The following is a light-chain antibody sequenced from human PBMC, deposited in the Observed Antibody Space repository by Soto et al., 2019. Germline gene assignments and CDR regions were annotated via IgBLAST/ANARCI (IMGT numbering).Light chain of an antibody. CDR3: QSYDSTLSARYV. J-gene: IGLJ1*01. CDR1: SSNIGAGYD. CDR2: GTI. V-gene: IGLV1-40*01. Sequence: QSVLTQPPSVSGAPGQRVTISCTVSSSNIGAGYDVHWYQQRPETAPKLLIFGTINRPAGVPDRFSGSKSGTSASLAITGLQAEDEGDYYCQSYDSTLSARYVFGTGTKVTVL.